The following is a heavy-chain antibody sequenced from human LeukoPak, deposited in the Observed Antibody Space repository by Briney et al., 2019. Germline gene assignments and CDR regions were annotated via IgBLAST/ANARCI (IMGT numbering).Heavy chain of an antibody. CDR2: INSGGTVT. J-gene: IGHJ4*02. CDR1: GFTFSDFW. D-gene: IGHD5-12*01. V-gene: IGHV3-74*01. Sequence: QRWGALRLSCAASGFTFSDFWMHWVRQAPGKGLVWVSRINSGGTVTNYADSVKGRLTISRDNAKNTLYLQMNSLRAEDTAVYYCAREGVGYSGYDPLFGYWGQGTLVTVSS. CDR3: AREGVGYSGYDPLFGY.